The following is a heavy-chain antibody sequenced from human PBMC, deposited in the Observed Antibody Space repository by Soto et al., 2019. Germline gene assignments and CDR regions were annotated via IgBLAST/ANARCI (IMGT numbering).Heavy chain of an antibody. D-gene: IGHD2-8*01. Sequence: PSETRSLTCSVSGDSITTNGYYWGWIRQTPGKGLQWIGNVYWTGSTFSHPSLTSRVFISVDTSKNEFSLRLTSVTAADTAVYYCARSHYTYGLLIDYWGPGTLVTVS. J-gene: IGHJ4*02. V-gene: IGHV4-39*01. CDR3: ARSHYTYGLLIDY. CDR1: GDSITTNGYY. CDR2: VYWTGST.